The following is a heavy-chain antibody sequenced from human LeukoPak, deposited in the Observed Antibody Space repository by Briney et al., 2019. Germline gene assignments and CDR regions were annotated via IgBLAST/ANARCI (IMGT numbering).Heavy chain of an antibody. CDR3: ARGSSSIYFDY. CDR1: GGSISSYY. J-gene: IGHJ4*02. V-gene: IGHV4-4*07. D-gene: IGHD6-13*01. Sequence: SETLSLTCTVSGGSISSYYWNWIRQPAGKGLEWIGRIYTSGSTNYNPSLKSRVTISVDKSKNQFSLKLSSVTAADTAVYYCARGSSSIYFDYWGQGTLVTVSS. CDR2: IYTSGST.